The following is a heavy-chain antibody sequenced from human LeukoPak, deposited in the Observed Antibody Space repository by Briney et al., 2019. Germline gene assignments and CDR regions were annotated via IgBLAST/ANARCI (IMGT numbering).Heavy chain of an antibody. CDR1: GFTFSSYG. V-gene: IGHV3-33*01. CDR3: ARDRSSSSFDY. J-gene: IGHJ4*02. CDR2: IWYDGSNK. D-gene: IGHD6-6*01. Sequence: PGGSLRLSCAASGFTFSSYGMHWVRQAPGKGLEWVAVIWYDGSNKYYADSAKGRFTISRDNSKNTLYLQMNSLRAEDTAVYYCARDRSSSSFDYWGQGTLVTVSS.